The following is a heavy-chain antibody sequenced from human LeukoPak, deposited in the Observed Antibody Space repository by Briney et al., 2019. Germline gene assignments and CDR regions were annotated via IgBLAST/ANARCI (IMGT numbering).Heavy chain of an antibody. Sequence: PGGSLRLSCAASGFTFSRHWLHWVRQAPGKGLVWVSRINTDGGSTTYADSVKGRFTVSRDNAKDTLFLDMISLRAEDTAVYYCARDTSYCMDVWGQGTTVTVS. CDR1: GFTFSRHW. V-gene: IGHV3-74*01. J-gene: IGHJ6*02. CDR3: ARDTSYCMDV. D-gene: IGHD1-1*01. CDR2: INTDGGST.